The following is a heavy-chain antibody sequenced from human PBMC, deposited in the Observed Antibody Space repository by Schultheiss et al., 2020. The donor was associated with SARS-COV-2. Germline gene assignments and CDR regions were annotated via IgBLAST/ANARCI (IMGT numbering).Heavy chain of an antibody. Sequence: GGSLRLSCAASGFTFSDYYMSWIRQAPGKGLEWVSHILSSGSYTNYADSVKGRFTISRDNAKNSLYLQMNSLRVEDTAIYYCAKEVNHYYYFAMDVWGQGTTVTVSS. V-gene: IGHV3-11*05. CDR3: AKEVNHYYYFAMDV. J-gene: IGHJ6*02. CDR2: ILSSGSYT. CDR1: GFTFSDYY.